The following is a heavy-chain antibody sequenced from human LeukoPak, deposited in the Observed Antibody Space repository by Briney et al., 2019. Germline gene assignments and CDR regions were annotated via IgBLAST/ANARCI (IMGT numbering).Heavy chain of an antibody. Sequence: GGSLRLSCAASGFSFSSYSMNWVRQAPGKGLEWVATMTRSSAIYYADSVKGRFTISRDNAKNSVYLQMNSLRAEDTAVYYCARIAAAGTAGDYWGQGTLVTVSS. CDR3: ARIAAAGTAGDY. CDR2: MTRSSAI. D-gene: IGHD6-13*01. V-gene: IGHV3-69-1*01. CDR1: GFSFSSYS. J-gene: IGHJ4*02.